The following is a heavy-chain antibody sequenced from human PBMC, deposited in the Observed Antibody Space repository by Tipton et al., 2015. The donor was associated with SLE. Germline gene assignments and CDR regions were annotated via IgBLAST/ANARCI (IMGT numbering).Heavy chain of an antibody. Sequence: TLSLTCTVSGGSSSSGSYYWSWIRQPAGKGLEWIGRIYDNGSTSYNPSFKSRVTISVDTSKNQFSLRLSSVTAAYTAVYYCARVWWSYFDKWGQGALVTVSS. V-gene: IGHV4-61*02. CDR2: IYDNGST. D-gene: IGHD2-8*02. CDR1: GGSSSSGSYY. CDR3: ARVWWSYFDK. J-gene: IGHJ4*02.